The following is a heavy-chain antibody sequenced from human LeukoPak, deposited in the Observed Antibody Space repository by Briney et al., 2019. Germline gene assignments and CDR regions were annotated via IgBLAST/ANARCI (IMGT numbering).Heavy chain of an antibody. CDR3: ARGQPNGSSGYYYISVVDC. CDR2: IYYSGST. J-gene: IGHJ4*02. CDR1: GGSISSYY. D-gene: IGHD3-22*01. V-gene: IGHV4-59*01. Sequence: SETLSLTCTVSGGSISSYYWSWIRQPPGKGLEWIGYIYYSGSTNYNPSLKSRVTISVDTSKNQFSLKLSSVTAADTAVYYCARGQPNGSSGYYYISVVDCWGQGTLVTVSS.